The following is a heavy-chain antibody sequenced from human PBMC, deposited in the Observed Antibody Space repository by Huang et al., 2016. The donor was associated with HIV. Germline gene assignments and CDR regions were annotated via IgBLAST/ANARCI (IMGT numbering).Heavy chain of an antibody. J-gene: IGHJ4*02. CDR2: INHIGKT. V-gene: IGHV4-34*01. CDR1: GGSFSGYY. D-gene: IGHD6-19*01. Sequence: QVQLRQWGAGLVKSSETPSLTCAVYGGSFSGYYWTWIRQSPGKGLEWIGEINHIGKTNYQPSLKSRVTISKDTAKNQFSLQLSSVSAADTGVYFCAREKAADSAWYGVYYFDYWGEGALVTVTS. CDR3: AREKAADSAWYGVYYFDY.